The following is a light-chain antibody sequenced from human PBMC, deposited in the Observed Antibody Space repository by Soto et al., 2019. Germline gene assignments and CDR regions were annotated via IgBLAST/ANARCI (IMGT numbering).Light chain of an antibody. V-gene: IGKV2D-29*01. CDR2: EVS. Sequence: DILLTQTPHSLSVIPGQAASISCTSAQSLLNNDGKTYLFWYLQRAGQPPQLLIYEVSKRYSGVQDRFSGSGSGTDFTLQISRVAAEDVGTYFCLQSLQLPVTFGQGTRLDI. CDR1: QSLLNNDGKTY. J-gene: IGKJ5*01. CDR3: LQSLQLPVT.